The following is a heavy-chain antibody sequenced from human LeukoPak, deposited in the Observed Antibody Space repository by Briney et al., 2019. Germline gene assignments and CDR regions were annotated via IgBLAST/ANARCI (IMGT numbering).Heavy chain of an antibody. CDR2: IYTSGST. CDR1: GGSIGSYY. V-gene: IGHV4-4*07. J-gene: IGHJ4*02. Sequence: SETLSLTCTVSGGSIGSYYWSWIRHPAGNGLEWIGRIYTSGSTNYNPSLKSRVTMSVDTSKNQFSLKLSSVTAADTAVYYCARARSPTVFDYWGQGTLVTVSS. CDR3: ARARSPTVFDY. D-gene: IGHD3-10*01.